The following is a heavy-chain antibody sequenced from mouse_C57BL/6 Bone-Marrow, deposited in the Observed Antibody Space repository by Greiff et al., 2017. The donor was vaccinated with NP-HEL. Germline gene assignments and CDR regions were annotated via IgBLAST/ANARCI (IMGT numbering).Heavy chain of an antibody. J-gene: IGHJ4*01. CDR2: ISSGSSTI. Sequence: EVNLVESGGGLVKPGGSLKLSCAASGFTFSDYGMHWVRQAPEKGLEWVAYISSGSSTIYYADTVKGRFTISRDNAKNTLFLQMTSLRSEDTAMYYCAFYYDYDTYAMDYWGQGTSVTVSS. CDR1: GFTFSDYG. D-gene: IGHD2-4*01. V-gene: IGHV5-17*01. CDR3: AFYYDYDTYAMDY.